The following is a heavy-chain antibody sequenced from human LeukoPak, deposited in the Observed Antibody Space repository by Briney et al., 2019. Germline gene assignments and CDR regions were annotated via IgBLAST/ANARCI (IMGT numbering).Heavy chain of an antibody. CDR3: ARDLSEHSPSESYYGMDV. D-gene: IGHD2-15*01. CDR2: INADNGNT. V-gene: IGHV1-3*01. J-gene: IGHJ6*02. CDR1: GYTFTSYA. Sequence: ASVKVSCKASGYTFTSYAMHWVRQAPGQRLEWMGWINADNGNTQYSQNFQGRVTLARDTSASTAYMGLSSLRSEDTAVYYCARDLSEHSPSESYYGMDVWGQGTTVTVSS.